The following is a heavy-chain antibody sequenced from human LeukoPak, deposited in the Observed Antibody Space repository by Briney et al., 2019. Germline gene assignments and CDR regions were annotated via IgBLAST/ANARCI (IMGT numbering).Heavy chain of an antibody. J-gene: IGHJ3*01. CDR1: GDSITSRNW. CDR3: ARGLWFDTLFSAFDV. D-gene: IGHD2-21*01. V-gene: IGHV4-4*02. Sequence: SATLSLACSVSGDSITSRNWWTWVRQTPEKGPEWIGEIYHTGSTNYNPSVEGRVTISIDKSKNQFSLMLNSVTAADTALYYCARGLWFDTLFSAFDVWGQGTMVSVSS. CDR2: IYHTGST.